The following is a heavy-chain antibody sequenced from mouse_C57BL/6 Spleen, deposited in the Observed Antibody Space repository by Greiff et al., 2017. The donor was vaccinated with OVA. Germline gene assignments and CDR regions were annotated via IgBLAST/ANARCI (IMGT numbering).Heavy chain of an antibody. CDR2: IYPGDGDT. D-gene: IGHD2-4*01. Sequence: VKLMESGPELVKPGASVKISCKASGYAFSSSWMNWVKQRPGKGLEWIGRIYPGDGDTNYNGKFKGKATLTADKSSSTAYMQLSSLTSEDSAVYFCARPHYEYDVAWFAYWGQGTLVTVSA. J-gene: IGHJ3*01. V-gene: IGHV1-82*01. CDR1: GYAFSSSW. CDR3: ARPHYEYDVAWFAY.